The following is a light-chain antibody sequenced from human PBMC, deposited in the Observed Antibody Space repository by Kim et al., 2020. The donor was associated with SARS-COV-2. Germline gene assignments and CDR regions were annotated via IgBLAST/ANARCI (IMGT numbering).Light chain of an antibody. V-gene: IGLV3-1*01. J-gene: IGLJ1*01. Sequence: SVYRGQTASITCSGDKLGEKYACWYQQKPGQSPVLVIYQDSKRPSGIPERFSGSNSGNTATLTISGTQAMDEADYYCQAWDSSTEVFGTGTKVTVL. CDR1: KLGEKY. CDR3: QAWDSSTEV. CDR2: QDS.